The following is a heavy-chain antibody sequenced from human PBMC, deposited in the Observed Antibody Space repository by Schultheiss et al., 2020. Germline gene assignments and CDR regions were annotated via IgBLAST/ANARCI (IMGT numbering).Heavy chain of an antibody. CDR1: GFTFSSYA. D-gene: IGHD5-24*01. J-gene: IGHJ4*02. Sequence: GGSLRLSCAASGFTFSSYAMSWVRQAPGKGLEWVSAISGSGGSTYYADSVKGRFTISRDNSKNTLFLQMNDLRAEDTAIYYCAKSMGPYYLASWGQGTRVTVAS. CDR2: ISGSGGST. V-gene: IGHV3-23*01. CDR3: AKSMGPYYLAS.